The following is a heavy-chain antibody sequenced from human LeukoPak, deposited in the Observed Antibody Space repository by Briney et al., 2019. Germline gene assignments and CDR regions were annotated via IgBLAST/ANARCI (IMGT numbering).Heavy chain of an antibody. V-gene: IGHV4-34*01. Sequence: GSLRLSCAASGFTFSSYSMNWVRQPPGKGLEWIGEINHSGSTNYNPSLKSRVTISVDTSKNQFSLKLSSVTAADTAVYYCARLRDGYKIRGAFDIWGQGTMVTVSS. D-gene: IGHD5-24*01. CDR1: GFTFSSYS. CDR3: ARLRDGYKIRGAFDI. J-gene: IGHJ3*02. CDR2: INHSGST.